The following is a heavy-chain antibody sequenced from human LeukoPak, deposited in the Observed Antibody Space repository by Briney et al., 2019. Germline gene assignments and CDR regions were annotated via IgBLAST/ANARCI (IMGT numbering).Heavy chain of an antibody. CDR3: ARKMKTGDRVGTFDI. J-gene: IGHJ3*02. D-gene: IGHD1-1*01. CDR2: ISSGSSYI. V-gene: IGHV3-21*01. Sequence: GGSLRLSCAASGFTFSSYSMNWVRQAPGKGLEWVSSISSGSSYIYYADSVQGRFTISRDNAKNSLYLQMNSLTAEDTAVYYCARKMKTGDRVGTFDIWGQGTMVTVSS. CDR1: GFTFSSYS.